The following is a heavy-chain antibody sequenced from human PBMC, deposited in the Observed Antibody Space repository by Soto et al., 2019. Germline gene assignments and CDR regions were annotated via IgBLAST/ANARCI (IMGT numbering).Heavy chain of an antibody. V-gene: IGHV3-53*02. D-gene: IGHD3-10*01. CDR1: GLTVSSNY. J-gene: IGHJ3*02. CDR3: ARDRPGDEGDAFDI. Sequence: EVQLVETGGGLIQPGGSLRLSCAASGLTVSSNYMNWVRQAPGKGLEWVSVLYSGGSTHYAGSVKGRFIISRDNSKITFYLQMNSLRAEDTAVYYCARDRPGDEGDAFDIWGHGTMVTVSS. CDR2: LYSGGST.